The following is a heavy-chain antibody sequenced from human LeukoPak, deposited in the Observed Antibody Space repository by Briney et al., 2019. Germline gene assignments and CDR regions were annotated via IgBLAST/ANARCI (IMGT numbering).Heavy chain of an antibody. V-gene: IGHV3-23*01. Sequence: GGSLRLSCAASGFTFSSHAMSWVRQAPGKGLEWVSGMSGSGGSTYYAESVKGRFNISRDNAKNSMYLQMNSLRAEDTAVYYCARDHHGDYVEGDYWGQGTLVTVSS. D-gene: IGHD4-17*01. CDR1: GFTFSSHA. CDR3: ARDHHGDYVEGDY. CDR2: MSGSGGST. J-gene: IGHJ4*02.